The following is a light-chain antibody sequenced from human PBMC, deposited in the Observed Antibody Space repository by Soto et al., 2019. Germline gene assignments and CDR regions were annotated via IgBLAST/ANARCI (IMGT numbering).Light chain of an antibody. V-gene: IGLV6-57*02. CDR1: GGNIASNY. CDR2: EDN. Sequence: NFMLTQPHSVAECPGKTVTISCSASGGNIASNYVQWYQQRTGSVPTTVIYEDNRRPSGVPDRFSGSVDSSSNSASLTISGRKTEDEADYYCQSDDTVWVFGGGTKLTVL. CDR3: QSDDTVWV. J-gene: IGLJ3*02.